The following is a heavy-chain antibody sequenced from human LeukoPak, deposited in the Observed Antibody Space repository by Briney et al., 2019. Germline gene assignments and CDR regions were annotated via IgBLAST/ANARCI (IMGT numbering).Heavy chain of an antibody. CDR3: ARNWIYYDSSGTKAGDAFDI. CDR1: GYTLTSYG. J-gene: IGHJ3*02. D-gene: IGHD3-22*01. CDR2: ISAYNGNT. V-gene: IGHV1-18*01. Sequence: GASVKVSCKASGYTLTSYGISGVRQAPGQGLEWMGWISAYNGNTNYAQKLQGRVTMTTDTSTSTAYMELRSLRSDDTAVYYCARNWIYYDSSGTKAGDAFDIWGQGTMVSVSS.